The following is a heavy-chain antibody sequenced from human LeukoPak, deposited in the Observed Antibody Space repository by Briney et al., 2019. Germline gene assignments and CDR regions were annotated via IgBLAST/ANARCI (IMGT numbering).Heavy chain of an antibody. CDR1: GFTFDDYA. CDR2: ISWNSGSI. D-gene: IGHD3-16*01. J-gene: IGHJ4*02. Sequence: GGSLRLSCAASGFTFDDYAMHWVRQAPGKGLEWVSGISWNSGSIGYADSVKGRFTISRDNAKNSLYLQMDSLRAEDTAVYYCARDPPSRGTRDFDYWGQGTLVTVSS. V-gene: IGHV3-9*01. CDR3: ARDPPSRGTRDFDY.